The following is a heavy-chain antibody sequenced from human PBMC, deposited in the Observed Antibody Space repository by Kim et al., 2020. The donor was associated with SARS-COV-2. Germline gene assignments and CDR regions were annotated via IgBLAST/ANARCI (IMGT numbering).Heavy chain of an antibody. J-gene: IGHJ3*02. V-gene: IGHV3-13*01. D-gene: IGHD3-10*01. Sequence: VKGRFTISRENAKNSLYLQMNSLRAGDTAVYYCARGYYGSGSYFLIGAFDIWGQGTMVTVSS. CDR3: ARGYYGSGSYFLIGAFDI.